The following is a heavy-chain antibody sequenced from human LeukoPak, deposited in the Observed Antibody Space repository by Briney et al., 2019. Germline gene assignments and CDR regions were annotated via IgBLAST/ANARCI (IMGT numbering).Heavy chain of an antibody. CDR1: GGTYSSYA. CDR2: IIPIFGTA. CDR3: ARLSLYSGYDEDY. J-gene: IGHJ4*02. V-gene: IGHV1-69*13. D-gene: IGHD5-12*01. Sequence: SVKVSCKASGGTYSSYAISWVRQAPGQGLEWMGGIIPIFGTANYAQKFQGRVTITADESTSTAYMELSSLRSEDTAVYYCARLSLYSGYDEDYWGQGTLVTVSS.